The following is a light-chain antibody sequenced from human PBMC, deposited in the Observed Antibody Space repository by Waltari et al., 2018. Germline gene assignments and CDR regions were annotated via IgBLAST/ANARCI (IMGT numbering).Light chain of an antibody. V-gene: IGLV3-1*01. CDR1: KLGDRY. J-gene: IGLJ2*01. CDR3: QAWDSSTVV. Sequence: SYELTQPPSVSVSTGQTAIITCSGDKLGDRYVCWYQHKSGQSPVLVIYQDTKRPSGIPERFSGSNSGNRATLTISGTQAMDEADYYCQAWDSSTVVFGGGTKLTVL. CDR2: QDT.